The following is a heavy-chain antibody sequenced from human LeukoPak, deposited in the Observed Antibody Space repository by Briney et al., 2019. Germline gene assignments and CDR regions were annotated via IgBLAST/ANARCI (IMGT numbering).Heavy chain of an antibody. CDR1: GFTFSSYG. CDR2: ISYDGSNK. CDR3: AKIAEKGWYYHYGMDV. D-gene: IGHD2-15*01. Sequence: GGSLRLSCAASGFTFSSYGMHWVRQAPGKGLEWVAVISYDGSNKYYADSVKGRFTISRDNSKNTLYLQMNSLRAEDTAVYYCAKIAEKGWYYHYGMDVWGQGTTVTVSS. J-gene: IGHJ6*02. V-gene: IGHV3-30*18.